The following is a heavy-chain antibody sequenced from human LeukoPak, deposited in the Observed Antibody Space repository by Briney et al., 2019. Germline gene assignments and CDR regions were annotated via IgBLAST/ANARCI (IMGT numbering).Heavy chain of an antibody. CDR3: ARAPPSRTYDFDYYGMDV. D-gene: IGHD3-3*01. Sequence: GASVKVSCKASGYTFTSYGISWVRQAPGQGLEWMGWISAYDGNTNYAQKLQGRVTMTTDTSTSTAYMELRSLRSDDTAVYYCARAPPSRTYDFDYYGMDVWGRGTTVTVSS. J-gene: IGHJ6*02. CDR1: GYTFTSYG. CDR2: ISAYDGNT. V-gene: IGHV1-18*01.